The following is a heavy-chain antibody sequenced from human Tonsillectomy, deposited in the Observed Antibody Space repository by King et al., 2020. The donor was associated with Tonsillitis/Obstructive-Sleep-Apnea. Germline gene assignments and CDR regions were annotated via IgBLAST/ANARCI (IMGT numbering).Heavy chain of an antibody. Sequence: VQLVESGGGVVQPGRSLRLSCAASGFTFSSYGMHWVRQAPGKGLEWVAIISYVEKNKFYADSVKGRFTISRDNSKSTLYLQMYSLRTDDTAVYYCAKDLRNSWTFDYWGQGTLVTVSS. CDR3: AKDLRNSWTFDY. V-gene: IGHV3-30*18. D-gene: IGHD6-13*01. CDR2: ISYVEKNK. J-gene: IGHJ4*02. CDR1: GFTFSSYG.